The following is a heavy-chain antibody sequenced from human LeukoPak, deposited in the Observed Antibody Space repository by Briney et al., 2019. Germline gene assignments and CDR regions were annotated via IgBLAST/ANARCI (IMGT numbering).Heavy chain of an antibody. Sequence: PGGSLRLSCSASGFTFSRYAMHWVRQAPGKGLEYVSGINDNGGRTHYGDSVKGRFSISRDNSKNTLHLQMSTLRAEDTALYYCAGGYNGWSDYWGQGTLVTVSS. CDR1: GFTFSRYA. CDR3: AGGYNGWSDY. D-gene: IGHD1-26*01. J-gene: IGHJ4*02. CDR2: INDNGGRT. V-gene: IGHV3-64D*09.